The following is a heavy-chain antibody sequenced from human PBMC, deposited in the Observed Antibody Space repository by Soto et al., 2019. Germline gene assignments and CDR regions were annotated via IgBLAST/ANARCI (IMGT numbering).Heavy chain of an antibody. D-gene: IGHD3-22*01. V-gene: IGHV3-30-3*01. J-gene: IGHJ4*02. Sequence: QVQLVESGGGVVQPGRSLRLSCAASGFTFSNYAMHWVRQAPGKGLEWVAAISYDGSNKYHADSVKGRFTISGDNSKNTLYLQMNSLRAEDTAMYYCVRGNSIVVVLTDEPEFAYWGQGTLVTVSS. CDR2: ISYDGSNK. CDR3: VRGNSIVVVLTDEPEFAY. CDR1: GFTFSNYA.